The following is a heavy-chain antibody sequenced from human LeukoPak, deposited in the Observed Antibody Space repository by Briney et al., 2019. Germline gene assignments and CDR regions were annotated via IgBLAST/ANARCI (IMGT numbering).Heavy chain of an antibody. Sequence: PGGSLRLSCAASGFTFSSYGMHWVRQAPGKGLEWVAVISYDGSNKYYADSVKGRFTISRDNSKNTLYLQMNSLRAEDTAVYYCAKDWLVGATSAVGIFDYWGQGTLVTVSS. J-gene: IGHJ4*02. D-gene: IGHD1-26*01. CDR3: AKDWLVGATSAVGIFDY. V-gene: IGHV3-30*18. CDR1: GFTFSSYG. CDR2: ISYDGSNK.